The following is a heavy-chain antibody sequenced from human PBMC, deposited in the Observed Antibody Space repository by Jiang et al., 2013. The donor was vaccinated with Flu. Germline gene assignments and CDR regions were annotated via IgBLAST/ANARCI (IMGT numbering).Heavy chain of an antibody. Sequence: VQLLESGGGLVQPGGSLRLSCAASGFTFSSYAMSWVRQAPGKGLEWVSAIRSSGSSTYYAASVKGRFTISRDNSESTLYVQMNSLRAEDTAVYYCAKSKYDHLWGSSDYWGQGTLVTVSS. D-gene: IGHD3-16*01. V-gene: IGHV3-23*01. J-gene: IGHJ4*02. CDR3: AKSKYDHLWGSSDY. CDR1: GFTFSSYA. CDR2: IRSSGSST.